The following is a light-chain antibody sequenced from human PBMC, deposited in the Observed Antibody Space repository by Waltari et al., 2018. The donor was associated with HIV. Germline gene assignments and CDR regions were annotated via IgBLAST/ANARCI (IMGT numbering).Light chain of an antibody. CDR1: SSDVGNYNY. J-gene: IGLJ1*01. V-gene: IGLV2-23*02. Sequence: QSALTQPASVSGSPGPSITISCTGTSSDVGNYNYVSWYQQHPGKVPKLMIYDVSKRPSGVSNRLSGSKSGNTASLTISGLQAEDEADYYCCSYAGTNTYVFGSGTKVTVL. CDR3: CSYAGTNTYV. CDR2: DVS.